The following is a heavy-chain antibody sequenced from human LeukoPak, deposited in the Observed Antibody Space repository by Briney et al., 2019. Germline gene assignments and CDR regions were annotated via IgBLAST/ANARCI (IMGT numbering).Heavy chain of an antibody. CDR1: GFTFSSYA. Sequence: GGSLRLSCAASGFTFSSYAMSWVRQAPGKRLEWVSAISGSGGSTYYADSVKGRFTISRDNSKNTLYLQMNSLRAEDTAVYYCAKFLRYFDWPNDAFDIWGQGTMVTVSS. J-gene: IGHJ3*02. V-gene: IGHV3-23*01. D-gene: IGHD3-9*01. CDR2: ISGSGGST. CDR3: AKFLRYFDWPNDAFDI.